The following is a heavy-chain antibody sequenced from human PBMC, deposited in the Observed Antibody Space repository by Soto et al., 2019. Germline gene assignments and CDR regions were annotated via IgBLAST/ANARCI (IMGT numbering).Heavy chain of an antibody. J-gene: IGHJ4*02. CDR2: INFRGDNT. CDR3: AKLGTMGVFDN. Sequence: EVQLLESGGGLVPPGGSLRLSCAASGVTFNSYAISWVRQAPGEGLEWLAGINFRGDNTYYADSVKGRFTLSRDNSRNRLDLQMNSLKVEDTALYYCAKLGTMGVFDNWGQGTLLTVSS. CDR1: GVTFNSYA. V-gene: IGHV3-23*01. D-gene: IGHD1-1*01.